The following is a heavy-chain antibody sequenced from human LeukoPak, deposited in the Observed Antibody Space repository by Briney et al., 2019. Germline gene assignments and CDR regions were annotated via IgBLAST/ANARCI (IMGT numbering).Heavy chain of an antibody. J-gene: IGHJ4*02. V-gene: IGHV3-48*03. CDR3: ARGYYYDSSGYDY. Sequence: GGSLRLSCAASGFIFSSYEMMWVRQAPGKGLEWISYISSSGSTIYPADSVKGRFTISRDNPKNSLYLQMNSLRAEDTAVCYCARGYYYDSSGYDYWGQGTLVTVSS. D-gene: IGHD3-22*01. CDR2: ISSSGSTI. CDR1: GFIFSSYE.